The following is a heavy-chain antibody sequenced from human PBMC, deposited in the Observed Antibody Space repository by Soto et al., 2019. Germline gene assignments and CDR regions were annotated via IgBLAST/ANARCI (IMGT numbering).Heavy chain of an antibody. D-gene: IGHD1-26*01. CDR2: ISAYNGNT. V-gene: IGHV1-18*04. CDR1: GYTFTSYG. CDR3: ARDRVVGATTSPFDY. Sequence: ASVKVSCKASGYTFTSYGISWVRQAPGQGLEWMGWISAYNGNTNYAQKLQGRVTMTTDTSTSTVYMELRSLRSDDTAVYYCARDRVVGATTSPFDYWGQGTLVTVSS. J-gene: IGHJ4*02.